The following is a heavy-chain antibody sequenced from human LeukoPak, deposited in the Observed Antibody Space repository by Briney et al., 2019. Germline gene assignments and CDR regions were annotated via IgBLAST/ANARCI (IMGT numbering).Heavy chain of an antibody. D-gene: IGHD7-27*01. J-gene: IGHJ5*02. CDR2: MYSSGSA. V-gene: IGHV4-4*07. CDR1: GGSISSYF. CDR3: AGRTGPPGAFDP. Sequence: SETLSLTCTVSGGSISSYFWNWIRQPAGKGLEWIGRMYSSGSANYNPSLKSRVTISVDTSKNQFSLRLNSVTAADTAVYYCAGRTGPPGAFDPWGQGTLVTVSS.